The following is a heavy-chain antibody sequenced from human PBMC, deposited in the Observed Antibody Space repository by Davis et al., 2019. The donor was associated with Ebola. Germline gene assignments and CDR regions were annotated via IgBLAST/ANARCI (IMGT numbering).Heavy chain of an antibody. Sequence: AASVKVSCKASGGTFSSYTISWVRQAPGQGLEWMGGIIPIFGTATYAQNFQGRVTMTADKSTSTAFMELSSLRSEDTAVYYCARVGYFDSSGYYDDSWGQGTLVTVSS. CDR2: IIPIFGTA. V-gene: IGHV1-69*06. CDR3: ARVGYFDSSGYYDDS. D-gene: IGHD3-22*01. J-gene: IGHJ4*02. CDR1: GGTFSSYT.